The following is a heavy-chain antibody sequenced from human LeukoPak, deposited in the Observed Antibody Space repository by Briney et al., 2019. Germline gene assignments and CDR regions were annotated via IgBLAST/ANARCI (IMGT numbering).Heavy chain of an antibody. CDR3: ARPVSAYYDSRGYYRPP. D-gene: IGHD3-22*01. Sequence: SETLSLTCAVYGGSFSGYYWSWIRQPPGKGLEWIGEINHSGSTNYNPSLKSRVTISVDTSKNQFSLKLSSVTAADTAVYYCARPVSAYYDSRGYYRPPWGQGTLVTVSS. V-gene: IGHV4-34*01. CDR1: GGSFSGYY. CDR2: INHSGST. J-gene: IGHJ5*02.